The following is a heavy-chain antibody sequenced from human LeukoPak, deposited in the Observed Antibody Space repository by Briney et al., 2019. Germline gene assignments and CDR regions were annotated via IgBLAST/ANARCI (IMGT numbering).Heavy chain of an antibody. Sequence: PSETLSLTCAVYGGSFSDYYWNWVRQSPGKGLKWIGEINHSGSTNYNPSLKSPVIISVDTSSNQFSLKLSSVTAADTAVYYCARSLTAVTTNWYFDLWGPGTLVTVSS. CDR2: INHSGST. V-gene: IGHV4-34*01. D-gene: IGHD4-17*01. CDR3: ARSLTAVTTNWYFDL. J-gene: IGHJ2*01. CDR1: GGSFSDYY.